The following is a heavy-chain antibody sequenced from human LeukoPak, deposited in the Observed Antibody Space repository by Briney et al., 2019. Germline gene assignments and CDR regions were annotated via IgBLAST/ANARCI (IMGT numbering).Heavy chain of an antibody. V-gene: IGHV3-23*01. CDR3: AKSSQVTTVSPFDS. Sequence: PGGSPRLSCAASGFTFSTYAMSWVRQAPGKGLEWVSAIRGSGGNTYYADSAKGRFTISRDNSKKTLYLQMNSLRAEDTAIYYCAKSSQVTTVSPFDSWGQGTLVTVSS. CDR1: GFTFSTYA. J-gene: IGHJ4*02. D-gene: IGHD4-11*01. CDR2: IRGSGGNT.